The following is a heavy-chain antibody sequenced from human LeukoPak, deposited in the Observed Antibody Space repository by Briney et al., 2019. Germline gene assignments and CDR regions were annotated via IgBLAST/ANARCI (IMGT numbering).Heavy chain of an antibody. CDR1: GYSISSGYY. CDR2: IYHSGST. J-gene: IGHJ6*03. V-gene: IGHV4-38-2*02. CDR3: AREALYCSGGSCHYYYYYMDV. D-gene: IGHD2-15*01. Sequence: SETLSLTCTVSGYSISSGYYWGWIRQPPGKGLEWIGSIYHSGSTYYNPSLKSRVTISVDTSKNQFSLKLSSVTAADTAVYYCAREALYCSGGSCHYYYYYMDVWGKGTTVTVSS.